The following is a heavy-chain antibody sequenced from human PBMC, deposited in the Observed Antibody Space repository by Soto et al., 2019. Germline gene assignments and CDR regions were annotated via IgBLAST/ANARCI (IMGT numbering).Heavy chain of an antibody. V-gene: IGHV4-30-2*01. D-gene: IGHD2-2*01. J-gene: IGHJ4*02. CDR3: ARGGKGYEDPHFDY. CDR1: GGSISSGGYS. Sequence: PSETLSLTCAVSGGSISSGGYSWSWIRQPPGKGLEWIGYIYHSGSTYYNPSLKSRVTISVDRSKNQFSLKLGSVTAADTAVYYCARGGKGYEDPHFDYWGQGTLVTVSS. CDR2: IYHSGST.